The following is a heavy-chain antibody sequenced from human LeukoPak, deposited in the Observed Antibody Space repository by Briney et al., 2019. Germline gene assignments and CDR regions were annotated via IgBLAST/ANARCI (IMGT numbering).Heavy chain of an antibody. V-gene: IGHV3-15*01. Sequence: PGGSLRLSCAASGFTFSNAWISWVRQAPGKGLEWVGRIKSKTDGGTTDYAAPVKGRFTISRDDSKNALYLQMNSLKTEDTAVYYCTTDPNRLLYYDSSGYGIDYWGQGTLVTVSS. J-gene: IGHJ4*02. D-gene: IGHD3-22*01. CDR2: IKSKTDGGTT. CDR3: TTDPNRLLYYDSSGYGIDY. CDR1: GFTFSNAW.